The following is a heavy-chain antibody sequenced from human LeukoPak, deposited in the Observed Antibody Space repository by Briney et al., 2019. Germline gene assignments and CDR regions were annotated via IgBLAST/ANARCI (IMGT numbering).Heavy chain of an antibody. CDR1: GGSISSYY. Sequence: SETLSLTCTVSGGSISSYYWSWLRQPPGKGLEWSGYIYYSGSTNYNPSLKSRVTISVDTSKNQFSLKLSSVTAADTAVYYCARTGRGSSSWIYYYYYMDVWGKGTTVTVSS. CDR3: ARTGRGSSSWIYYYYYMDV. J-gene: IGHJ6*03. D-gene: IGHD6-13*01. V-gene: IGHV4-59*01. CDR2: IYYSGST.